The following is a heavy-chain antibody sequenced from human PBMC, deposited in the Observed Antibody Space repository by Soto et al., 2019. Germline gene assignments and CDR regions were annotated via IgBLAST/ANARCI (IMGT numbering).Heavy chain of an antibody. CDR2: IYYSGST. CDR1: GGSISSGGYY. J-gene: IGHJ5*02. D-gene: IGHD2-2*01. CDR3: ARGYCSSTSCFDP. Sequence: QVQLQESGPGLVKPSQTLSLTCSVSGGSISSGGYYWSWIRQHPGKGLEWIGYIYYSGSTSYKPYLKSRVTISVDTSKNQFSLKLSSVTAEDTAVYYCARGYCSSTSCFDPWGQGTLVTVSS. V-gene: IGHV4-31*03.